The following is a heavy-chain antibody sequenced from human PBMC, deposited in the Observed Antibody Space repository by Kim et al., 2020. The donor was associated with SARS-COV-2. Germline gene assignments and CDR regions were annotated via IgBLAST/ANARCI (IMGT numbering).Heavy chain of an antibody. D-gene: IGHD6-13*01. Sequence: GGSLRLSCAASGFTFSSYWMSWVRQAPGKGLEWVANIKQDGSEKYYVDSVKGRFTISRDNAKNSLYLQMNSLRAEDTAVYYCARESGYSSSWSFLTKDNSGWYGYWGQGTLVTVSS. V-gene: IGHV3-7*01. CDR1: GFTFSSYW. CDR2: IKQDGSEK. CDR3: ARESGYSSSWSFLTKDNSGWYGY. J-gene: IGHJ4*02.